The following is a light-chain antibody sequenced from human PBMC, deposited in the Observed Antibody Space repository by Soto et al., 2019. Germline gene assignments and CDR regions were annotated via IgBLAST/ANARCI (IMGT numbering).Light chain of an antibody. CDR3: QQYNSYGT. CDR2: DAS. J-gene: IGKJ1*01. V-gene: IGKV1-5*01. CDR1: QSISSW. Sequence: DIQMTQSPSTLSASVGDRVTITCRASQSISSWLAWYQQKPGKAPKLLIYDASSLESGVPSRLSGSGSGTEFTLTISSLQPDDFATYYCQQYNSYGTFGQGTKVDIK.